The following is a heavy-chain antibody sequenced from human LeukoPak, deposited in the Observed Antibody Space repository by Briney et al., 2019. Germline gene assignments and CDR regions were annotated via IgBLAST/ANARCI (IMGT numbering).Heavy chain of an antibody. J-gene: IGHJ4*02. Sequence: GGSLRLSCAASGFTFSSYAMSWVRQAPGKGLEWVSAISGSGGSTYYADSVKGRFTISRDNSKYTLYLQMNSLRAEDTAVYYCAKEGMVRGVIRGGDFDYWGQGTLVTVSS. CDR3: AKEGMVRGVIRGGDFDY. CDR1: GFTFSSYA. V-gene: IGHV3-23*01. CDR2: ISGSGGST. D-gene: IGHD3-10*01.